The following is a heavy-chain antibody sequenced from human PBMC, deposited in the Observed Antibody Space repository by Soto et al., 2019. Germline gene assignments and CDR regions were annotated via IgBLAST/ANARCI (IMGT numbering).Heavy chain of an antibody. CDR1: GYTFSSYV. V-gene: IGHV1-18*01. CDR3: AREWDNKSEHSSGWYDDF. CDR2: ISGYSGHT. Sequence: QVQLVQSGAEVKKPGASVKVSCKASGYTFSSYVISWVRQAPGQGLEWMGWISGYSGHTYYAQKFQGRVTMTTDTSTNTVYMELRSLRSDDTAVYYCAREWDNKSEHSSGWYDDFWGQGTLVTVSS. J-gene: IGHJ4*02. D-gene: IGHD6-19*01.